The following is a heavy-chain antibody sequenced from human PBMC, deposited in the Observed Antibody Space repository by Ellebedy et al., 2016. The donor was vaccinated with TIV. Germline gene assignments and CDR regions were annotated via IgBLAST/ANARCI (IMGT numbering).Heavy chain of an antibody. CDR2: IIPIFGTA. D-gene: IGHD2-2*01. Sequence: AASVKVSCKASGGTFSSYAISWVRQAPGQGLEWMGGIIPIFGTANYAQKFQGRVTITADESTSTAYMELSSLRSEDTAVYYCAREHQRVAYLVVPAATGMDVWGQGTTVTVSS. CDR1: GGTFSSYA. J-gene: IGHJ6*02. CDR3: AREHQRVAYLVVPAATGMDV. V-gene: IGHV1-69*13.